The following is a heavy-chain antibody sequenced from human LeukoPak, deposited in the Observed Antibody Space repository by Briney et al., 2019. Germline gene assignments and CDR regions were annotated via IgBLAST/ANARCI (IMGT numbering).Heavy chain of an antibody. Sequence: SESLSLTCTVSGGSISTITYYWGWIRQPRGKGLEWVGHMYYRGNTFYNPSLKSRVTISVVTSKNQFSLKLRSVSAADTAVYYWARGRGLDYWGQGTLVTVSS. CDR2: MYYRGNT. V-gene: IGHV4-39*07. CDR3: ARGRGLDY. J-gene: IGHJ4*02. CDR1: GGSISTITYY.